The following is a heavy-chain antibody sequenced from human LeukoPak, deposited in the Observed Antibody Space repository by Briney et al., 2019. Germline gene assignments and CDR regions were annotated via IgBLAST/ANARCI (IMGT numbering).Heavy chain of an antibody. Sequence: NTGGSLRLSCAASAFTFTNAWMSWVRQAPGRGLEWVGRIKTKNEGGTTDYAAPVKGRSTISRDDSKKMLYLQMNSLKTEDTAVYYCTGEFDPWGQGTLVTVSS. D-gene: IGHD1-26*01. CDR1: AFTFTNAW. CDR2: IKTKNEGGTT. V-gene: IGHV3-15*01. CDR3: TGEFDP. J-gene: IGHJ5*01.